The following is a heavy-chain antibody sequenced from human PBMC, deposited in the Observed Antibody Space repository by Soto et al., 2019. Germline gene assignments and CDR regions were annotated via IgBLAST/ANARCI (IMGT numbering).Heavy chain of an antibody. CDR2: MNPNSGNT. CDR1: GYTFTSYD. V-gene: IGHV1-8*01. D-gene: IGHD3-22*01. J-gene: IGHJ5*02. CDR3: ARAKYYYDSHTGGWFDP. Sequence: ASVKVSCKASGYTFTSYDINWVRQATGQGLEWMGWMNPNSGNTGYAQKFQGRVTMTRNTSISTSYMELSSLRAEDTAVYYCARAKYYYDSHTGGWFDPWGQRTLVTVSS.